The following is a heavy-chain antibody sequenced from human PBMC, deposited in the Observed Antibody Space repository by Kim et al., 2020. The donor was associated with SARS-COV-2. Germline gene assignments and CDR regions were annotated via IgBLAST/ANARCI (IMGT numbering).Heavy chain of an antibody. CDR1: GFTFSSYD. CDR3: AREAAAVPGYYYYGMTS. Sequence: GGSLRLSCAASGFTFSSYDMHWVRQATGKGLEWVSAIGTAGDTYYPGSVKGRFTISRENAKNSLYLQMNSLRAGDTAVYYCAREAAAVPGYYYYGMTSGAKGPRSPSP. CDR2: IGTAGDT. J-gene: IGHJ6*02. V-gene: IGHV3-13*01. D-gene: IGHD6-13*01.